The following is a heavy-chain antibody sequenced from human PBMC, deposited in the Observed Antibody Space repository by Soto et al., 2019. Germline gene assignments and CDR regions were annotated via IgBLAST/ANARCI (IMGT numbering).Heavy chain of an antibody. J-gene: IGHJ4*02. CDR2: IYYSGST. V-gene: IGHV4-30-4*01. Sequence: QVQLQESGPGLVKPSQTLSLTCTVSGGSISSGDYYWSWIRQPPGKGLEWIGYIYYSGSTYYNPSLESRVPXXVXTSKNQFSLKLSSVTAADTAVYYCASNSYGYPFYDYWGQGTLVTVSS. CDR1: GGSISSGDYY. CDR3: ASNSYGYPFYDY. D-gene: IGHD5-18*01.